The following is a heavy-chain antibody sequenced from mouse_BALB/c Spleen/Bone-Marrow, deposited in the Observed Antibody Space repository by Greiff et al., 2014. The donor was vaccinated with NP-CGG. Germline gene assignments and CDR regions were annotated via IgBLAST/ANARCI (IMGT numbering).Heavy chain of an antibody. V-gene: IGHV1S16*01. D-gene: IGHD5-1*01. CDR3: TIEYRPICYSMDY. J-gene: IGHJ4*01. Sequence: VQRQQSGAELVKPVASWKLSCKSSGYPFTSYWMPWVELRPGQGFEWIGEINPSNGVTNYNEKFKRKATLTIDKSSSTAYKQLSSLPSEAAAVYYCTIEYRPICYSMDYWGQGTSVTVS. CDR2: INPSNGVT. CDR1: GYPFTSYW.